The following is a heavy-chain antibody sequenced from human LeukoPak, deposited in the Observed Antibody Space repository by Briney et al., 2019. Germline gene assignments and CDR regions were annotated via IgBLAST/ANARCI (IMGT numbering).Heavy chain of an antibody. CDR1: GYTFSSYG. D-gene: IGHD3-10*01. J-gene: IGHJ5*02. CDR3: ARAGIYGSGSYTWFDP. V-gene: IGHV1-18*01. CDR2: ISAYNGNT. Sequence: ASVKVSCKASGYTFSSYGISWVRQAPGLGPEWMGWISAYNGNTHYAQKLQGRVTMTTDTSTSTAYMELRSLRSDDTAVYYCARAGIYGSGSYTWFDPWGQGTLVTVSS.